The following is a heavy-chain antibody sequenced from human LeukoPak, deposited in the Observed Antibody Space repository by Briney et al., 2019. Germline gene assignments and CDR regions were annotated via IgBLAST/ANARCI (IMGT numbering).Heavy chain of an antibody. J-gene: IGHJ4*02. CDR2: ISGSAGST. CDR1: GFTFSSYA. CDR3: AKKLDYYDSSGYDDY. V-gene: IGHV3-23*01. Sequence: GGSLRLSCAASGFTFSSYAMSWVRQAPGKGLEWVSAISGSAGSTYYADSVKGRFTISRDNSKNTLYLQMNSLRAEDTAVYYCAKKLDYYDSSGYDDYWGQGTLVTVSS. D-gene: IGHD3-22*01.